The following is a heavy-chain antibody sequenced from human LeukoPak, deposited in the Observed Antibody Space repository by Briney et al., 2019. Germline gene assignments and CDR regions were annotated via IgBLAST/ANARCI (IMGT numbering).Heavy chain of an antibody. J-gene: IGHJ4*02. CDR1: GFTFSSYA. D-gene: IGHD2-15*01. Sequence: GGSLRLSCAASGFTFSSYAMSWVRRAPGKGLEWVSAISGSGGSTYYADSVKGRFTISRDNSKNTLYLQMNSLRAEDTAVYYCAKPSLVVVVATTPADYWGQGTLVTVSS. V-gene: IGHV3-23*01. CDR3: AKPSLVVVVATTPADY. CDR2: ISGSGGST.